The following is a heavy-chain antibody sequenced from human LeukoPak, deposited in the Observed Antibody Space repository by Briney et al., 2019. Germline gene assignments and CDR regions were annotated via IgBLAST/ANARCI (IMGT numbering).Heavy chain of an antibody. J-gene: IGHJ4*02. CDR2: ISSSSNYI. CDR3: ARVPGDY. Sequence: GGSLRLSCAASGFTFSTYSMNWVRQAPGKGLEWVSSISSSSNYIYYADAVKGRFTISRDNAKNSLYLQMNSLRAEGTAVYYCARVPGDYWGQGTLVTVSS. CDR1: GFTFSTYS. V-gene: IGHV3-21*01. D-gene: IGHD1-14*01.